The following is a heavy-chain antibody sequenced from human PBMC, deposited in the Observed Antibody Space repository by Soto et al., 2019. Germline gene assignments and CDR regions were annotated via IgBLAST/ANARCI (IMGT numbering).Heavy chain of an antibody. Sequence: PVGSLRLSCAVSGSPRRDYTLRWVRQAPGKGLEWVSSISSTSNYIYYADSMRGRFTISRDNAKNSLYLQMNSLSAEDTAVYYCARALSCSTTSCPFDYWGHGTLVTVSS. CDR2: ISSTSNYI. CDR3: ARALSCSTTSCPFDY. J-gene: IGHJ4*01. V-gene: IGHV3-21*01. D-gene: IGHD2-2*01. CDR1: GSPRRDYT.